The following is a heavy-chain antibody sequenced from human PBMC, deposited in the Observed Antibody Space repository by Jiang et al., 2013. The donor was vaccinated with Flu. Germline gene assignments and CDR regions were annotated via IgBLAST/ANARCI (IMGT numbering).Heavy chain of an antibody. CDR3: ARRYCSGGRCYTGMDV. Sequence: KGLEWMGIIYPGDSDTRYSPSFQGQVTISVDKSITTAYLQWSSLKASDTAIYYCARRYCSGGRCYTGMDVWGQGTTVTVSS. J-gene: IGHJ6*02. CDR2: IYPGDSDT. D-gene: IGHD2-15*01. V-gene: IGHV5-51*01.